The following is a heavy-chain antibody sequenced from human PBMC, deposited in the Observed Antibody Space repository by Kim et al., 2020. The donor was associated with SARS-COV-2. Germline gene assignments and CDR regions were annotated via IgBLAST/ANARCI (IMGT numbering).Heavy chain of an antibody. D-gene: IGHD5-12*01. CDR2: IYYSGST. J-gene: IGHJ3*02. V-gene: IGHV4-61*01. CDR1: GGSVSSGSYY. CDR3: AGVSGSYDAFDI. Sequence: SETLSLTCTVSGGSVSSGSYYWSWVRQPPGKGLEWIGYIYYSGSTNYNPSLKSRVTISVDTSKNQFSLKLSSVTAADTAVYYCAGVSGSYDAFDIWGQGTMVTVSS.